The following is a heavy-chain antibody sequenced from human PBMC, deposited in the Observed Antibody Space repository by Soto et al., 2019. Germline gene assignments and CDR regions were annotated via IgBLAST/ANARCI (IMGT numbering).Heavy chain of an antibody. J-gene: IGHJ4*02. Sequence: GGSLRLSCAASGFIFSDYAMTWVRQTPGKGLEWVSAITSSGSSTYFADSLKGRITISRDNSKNTLSLQMDSLRVEDTAIYYCAKGVEGYVVSSFDSWGQGALVTSPQ. D-gene: IGHD5-12*01. CDR2: ITSSGSST. V-gene: IGHV3-23*01. CDR1: GFIFSDYA. CDR3: AKGVEGYVVSSFDS.